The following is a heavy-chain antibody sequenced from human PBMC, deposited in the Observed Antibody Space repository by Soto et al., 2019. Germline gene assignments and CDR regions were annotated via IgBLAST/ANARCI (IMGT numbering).Heavy chain of an antibody. CDR2: ISSSSISI. CDR3: ARELHYYDTSGSYSTGPIDY. CDR1: GFTFSSYS. J-gene: IGHJ4*02. Sequence: GGSLRLSCAASGFTFSSYSMSWVRQAPGKGLEWVSYISSSSISIYYADSVKGRFTISRDNAKNSLYLQMNSLRDEDTAVYYCARELHYYDTSGSYSTGPIDYWGQGTLVTLSS. D-gene: IGHD3-22*01. V-gene: IGHV3-48*02.